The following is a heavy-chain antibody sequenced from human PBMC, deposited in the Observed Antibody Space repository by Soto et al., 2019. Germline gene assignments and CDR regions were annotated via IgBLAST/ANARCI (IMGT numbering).Heavy chain of an antibody. CDR2: IYYSGRS. CDR3: ARGWARCPGYFDS. J-gene: IGHJ4*02. D-gene: IGHD1-26*01. CDR1: GGSISGDYY. Sequence: PSETLSLTCSVSGGSISGDYYWSWIRQSPEKGLEWIGYIYYSGRSYSNPALQSRLSMSLDTSKNQFSLKLRSVTAADTAVYYCARGWARCPGYFDSWGQGALVTVSS. V-gene: IGHV4-30-4*08.